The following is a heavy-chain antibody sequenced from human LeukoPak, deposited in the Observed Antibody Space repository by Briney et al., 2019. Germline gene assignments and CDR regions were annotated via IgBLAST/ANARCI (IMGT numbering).Heavy chain of an antibody. Sequence: SETLSLTCSVSGGSISNYYWSWIRQPPGKGLEWVAYIHYSGNTPYNPSLKSRVFILVDTSKNPLSLKPASVTAADTAVYYGARVDDTSGYFYKFDYWGQGTLVTGPS. CDR1: GGSISNYY. D-gene: IGHD3-22*01. CDR3: ARVDDTSGYFYKFDY. CDR2: IHYSGNT. J-gene: IGHJ4*02. V-gene: IGHV4-59*01.